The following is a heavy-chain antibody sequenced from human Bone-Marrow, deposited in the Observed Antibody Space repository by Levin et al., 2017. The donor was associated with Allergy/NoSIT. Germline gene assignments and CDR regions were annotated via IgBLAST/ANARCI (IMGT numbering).Heavy chain of an antibody. V-gene: IGHV3-48*02. J-gene: IGHJ4*02. CDR3: AKEDNLNARRALDY. D-gene: IGHD1-20*01. CDR2: IIGSSTTI. CDR1: GFTFSRYS. Sequence: HGESLKISCAASGFTFSRYSMHWVRQAPGKGLEWVSYIIGSSTTINYADSVKGRFTISRDNARNSLYLQMNSLRDEDTAIYYCAKEDNLNARRALDYWGQGILVTVSS.